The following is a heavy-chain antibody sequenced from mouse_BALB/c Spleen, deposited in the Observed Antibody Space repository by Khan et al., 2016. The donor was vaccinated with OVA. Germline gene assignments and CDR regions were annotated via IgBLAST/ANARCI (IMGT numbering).Heavy chain of an antibody. J-gene: IGHJ3*01. CDR3: IRGYYGDPFAY. CDR2: ISDVGTYI. CDR1: GFTFSDYY. D-gene: IGHD2-13*01. Sequence: EVELVESGGGLVKPGGSLKLSCEASGFTFSDYYMYWVRQPPEKRLEWVATISDVGTYIYYLDNVKGRFTISRDNAKNNLYLQMNSLKSEDTAMYYCIRGYYGDPFAYWGHGTLVTVSA. V-gene: IGHV5-4*02.